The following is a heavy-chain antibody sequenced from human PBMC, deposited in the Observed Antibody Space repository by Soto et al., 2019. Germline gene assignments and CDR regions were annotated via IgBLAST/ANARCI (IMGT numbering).Heavy chain of an antibody. V-gene: IGHV3-30*18. J-gene: IGHJ4*02. CDR1: GFTFSDYA. Sequence: VQLVESGGGVVQPGRSLRLSCAASGFTFSDYAMHWVRQAPGKGLEWVAVVSHDGRNTHYADSVKGRFTISRDSSKNTVSLEMTSLRAEDTAVXXCXXXXXQWLVTSDFNYWGQGALVTVSS. CDR2: VSHDGRNT. CDR3: XXXXXQWLVTSDFNY. D-gene: IGHD6-19*01.